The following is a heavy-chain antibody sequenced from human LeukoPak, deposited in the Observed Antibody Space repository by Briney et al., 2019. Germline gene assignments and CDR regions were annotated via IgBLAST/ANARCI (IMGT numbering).Heavy chain of an antibody. Sequence: GASVKVSCKASGYTFTGYYMHWVRQAPGQGLEWMGWINPNSGGTNYAQKFQGWVTMTRDTSISTAYMELSRLRSDDTAVYYCAREPSSPYCSGGSCYPWGEYGMDVWGQGTTVTVSS. V-gene: IGHV1-2*04. CDR2: INPNSGGT. J-gene: IGHJ6*02. CDR3: AREPSSPYCSGGSCYPWGEYGMDV. CDR1: GYTFTGYY. D-gene: IGHD2-15*01.